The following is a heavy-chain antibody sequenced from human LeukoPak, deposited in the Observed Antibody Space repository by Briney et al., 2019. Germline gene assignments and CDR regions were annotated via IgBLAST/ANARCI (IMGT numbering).Heavy chain of an antibody. CDR2: IIPILGIA. CDR1: GGTFSSYA. D-gene: IGHD6-19*01. Sequence: SVKVSCKASGGTFSSYAISWVRQAPGQGLEWMGRIIPILGIANYAQKFQGRVTITADKSTSTAYMELSSLRSEDTAVYYCARAGGWSPEVGHYWGQGTLVTVSS. J-gene: IGHJ4*02. CDR3: ARAGGWSPEVGHY. V-gene: IGHV1-69*04.